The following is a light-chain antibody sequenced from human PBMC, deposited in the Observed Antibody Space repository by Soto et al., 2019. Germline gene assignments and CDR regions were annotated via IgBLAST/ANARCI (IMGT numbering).Light chain of an antibody. CDR2: DAS. CDR3: QQYNSYWT. Sequence: DIQMTQSPSTLSASVGDRVTITCRASQNINSWLAWYQQKPGKAPNLLIYDASTLESGVPSRFSGSGSGTEFTLTISSLQPDDFATYYCQQYNSYWTFGQGTQVDIK. V-gene: IGKV1-5*01. CDR1: QNINSW. J-gene: IGKJ1*01.